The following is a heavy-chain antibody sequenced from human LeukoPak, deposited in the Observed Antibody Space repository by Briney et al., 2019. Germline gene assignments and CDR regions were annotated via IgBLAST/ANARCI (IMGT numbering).Heavy chain of an antibody. CDR2: ISGSTGST. D-gene: IGHD2-2*01. V-gene: IGHV1-18*01. J-gene: IGHJ5*02. CDR3: ARVGRDCSDINCYWADWFDP. Sequence: ASVKVSCKASCYTFSTYGITWVREAPGQGPEWLGWISGSTGSTHYSQAVQGRITMTTDTSTATAYMELRSLRSDDTAVYYCARVGRDCSDINCYWADWFDPWGQGTLVIVSS. CDR1: CYTFSTYG.